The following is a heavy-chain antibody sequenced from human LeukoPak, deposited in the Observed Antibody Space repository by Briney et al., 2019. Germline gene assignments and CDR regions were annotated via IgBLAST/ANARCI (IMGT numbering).Heavy chain of an antibody. CDR2: MSYDGSTK. D-gene: IGHD6-13*01. V-gene: IGHV3-30-3*01. Sequence: GGSLSLSCEASGFTFSSFSMHWVRQAPGKGLEWVAVMSYDGSTKYYADSVKGRFTISRDNSKNTLFLQMNSLRAEDTALYYCATYSTSWTSFDYRGQGTLVTVSS. CDR3: ATYSTSWTSFDY. CDR1: GFTFSSFS. J-gene: IGHJ4*02.